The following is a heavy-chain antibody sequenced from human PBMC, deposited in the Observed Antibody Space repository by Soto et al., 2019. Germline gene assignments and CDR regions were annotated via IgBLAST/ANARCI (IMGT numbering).Heavy chain of an antibody. V-gene: IGHV3-72*01. D-gene: IGHD4-4*01. CDR2: TRNKANSYTT. Sequence: EVQLMDSGGGLVQPGGSLRLSCAASGFTFSDHYMDWVRQAPGKGLEWVGRTRNKANSYTTEYAASVKGRFTIPRDESRTSLSMQMNGLKPVDPAVSYGVRLSARSNYDYWGQGTLVTVSA. J-gene: IGHJ4*02. CDR1: GFTFSDHY. CDR3: VRLSARSNYDY.